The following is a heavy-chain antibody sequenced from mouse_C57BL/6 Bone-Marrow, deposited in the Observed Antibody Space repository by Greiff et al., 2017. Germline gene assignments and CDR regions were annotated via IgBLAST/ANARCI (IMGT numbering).Heavy chain of an antibody. Sequence: VQLQESGAELVRPGTSVKVSCKASGYAFTNYLIEWVKQRPGQGLEWIGVINPGSGGTNYPEKFKGKETLTADKSSSTAYMQLSSLTSEDSAVYCCARGGFITTVVAPPWFAYWGQGTLVTVSA. V-gene: IGHV1-54*01. CDR3: ARGGFITTVVAPPWFAY. D-gene: IGHD1-1*01. CDR1: GYAFTNYL. CDR2: INPGSGGT. J-gene: IGHJ3*01.